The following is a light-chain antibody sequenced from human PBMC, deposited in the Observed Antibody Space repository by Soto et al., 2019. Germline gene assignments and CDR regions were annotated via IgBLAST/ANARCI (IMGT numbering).Light chain of an antibody. J-gene: IGLJ1*01. CDR1: SSDVGGYNY. CDR2: EVT. CDR3: SSFSGFSTV. Sequence: QSALTQPPSASGSPGQSVTISCTGTSSDVGGYNYVSWYQQHPGKAPRLVIYEVTKRPSGVPDRFSGSKSGNTASLTVSGLQADDEADCYCSSFSGFSTVFGTGTKLTVL. V-gene: IGLV2-8*01.